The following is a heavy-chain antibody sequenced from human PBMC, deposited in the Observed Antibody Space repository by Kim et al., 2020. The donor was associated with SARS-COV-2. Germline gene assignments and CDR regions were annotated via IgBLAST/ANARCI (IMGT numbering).Heavy chain of an antibody. Sequence: YAESGKGRFTISRENAKNSLDMQMNSLRAEDTAVYYCARDSGSLAFDIWGQGTMVTVSS. J-gene: IGHJ3*02. CDR3: ARDSGSLAFDI. V-gene: IGHV3-48*01.